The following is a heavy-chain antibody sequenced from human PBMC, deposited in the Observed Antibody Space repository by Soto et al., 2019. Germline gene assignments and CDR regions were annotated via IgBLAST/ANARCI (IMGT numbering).Heavy chain of an antibody. Sequence: SETLSLTCTVSGGSVSSGSHYWSWIRQPSGKGLEWIGYIYYGGSTNYNPSLKSRVTISVDTSKNQFSLELTSVTAADTAVYYCASEIGASIGYSCFDPWGQGTLVTVSS. D-gene: IGHD3-16*01. CDR3: ASEIGASIGYSCFDP. V-gene: IGHV4-61*01. CDR2: IYYGGST. CDR1: GGSVSSGSHY. J-gene: IGHJ5*02.